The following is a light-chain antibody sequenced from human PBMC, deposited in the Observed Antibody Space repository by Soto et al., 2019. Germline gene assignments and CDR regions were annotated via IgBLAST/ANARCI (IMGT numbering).Light chain of an antibody. CDR2: AAS. CDR1: QGIASY. V-gene: IGKV1-9*01. CDR3: QHLHTYPYT. Sequence: IQLTQSPSSLSASVGDRVTITCRASQGIASYLAWYQQKPGKAPKLLIYAASTLQTVVPSRFSGSGSGTDFTLTIGSLQPEDFATYYCQHLHTYPYTFGQGTKLEIK. J-gene: IGKJ2*01.